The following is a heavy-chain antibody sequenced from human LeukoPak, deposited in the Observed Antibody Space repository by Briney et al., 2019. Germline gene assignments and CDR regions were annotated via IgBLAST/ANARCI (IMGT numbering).Heavy chain of an antibody. CDR2: ISAYNGNT. V-gene: IGHV1-18*01. J-gene: IGHJ4*02. CDR1: GYTFTSYG. Sequence: ASVKVSCKASGYTFTSYGISWVRQAPGQGLEWMGWISAYNGNTNYARKLQGRVTMTTDTSTSTAYMELRSLRSDDTAVYYCARYYDFWSGYYKYYFDYWGQGTLVTVSS. D-gene: IGHD3-3*01. CDR3: ARYYDFWSGYYKYYFDY.